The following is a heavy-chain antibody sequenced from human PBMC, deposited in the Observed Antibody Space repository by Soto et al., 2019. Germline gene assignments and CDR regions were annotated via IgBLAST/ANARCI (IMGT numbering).Heavy chain of an antibody. CDR1: GFTFSSYS. J-gene: IGHJ4*02. CDR3: ARAAYCGGDCYNAHFDY. Sequence: EVQLVESGGGLVQPGGSLRLSCVASGFTFSSYSMNWVRQAPGKGLEWVSYISSSSSTIYDADSVKGRFTISRDNAKNSLYLQMNSLIDEDTAVYYCARAAYCGGDCYNAHFDYWGQGALVTVSS. V-gene: IGHV3-48*02. D-gene: IGHD2-21*02. CDR2: ISSSSSTI.